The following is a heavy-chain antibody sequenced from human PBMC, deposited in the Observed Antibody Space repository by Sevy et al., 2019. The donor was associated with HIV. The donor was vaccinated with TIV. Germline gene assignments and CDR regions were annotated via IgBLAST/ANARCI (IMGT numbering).Heavy chain of an antibody. CDR2: ISGSGGST. J-gene: IGHJ4*02. CDR1: GFTFSSYA. D-gene: IGHD4-17*01. CDR3: AKAGGYGDYESNFDY. Sequence: GGCLRLSCAASGFTFSSYAMSWVRQAPGKGLEWVSAISGSGGSTYYADSVKGRFTISRDNSKNTLYLQMNSLRAEDTAVYYCAKAGGYGDYESNFDYWGQGTLVTVSS. V-gene: IGHV3-23*01.